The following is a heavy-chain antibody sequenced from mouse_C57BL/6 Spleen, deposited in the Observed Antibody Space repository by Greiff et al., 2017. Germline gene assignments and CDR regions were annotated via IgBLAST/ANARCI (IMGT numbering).Heavy chain of an antibody. D-gene: IGHD1-1*01. V-gene: IGHV1-5*01. CDR3: TIYYCSSYYFDY. CDR2: IYPGNSDT. Sequence: EVQLQQSGTVLARPGASVKMSCKTSGYTFTSYWMHWVKQRPGQGLEWIGAIYPGNSDTSYNQKFKGKAKLTAVTSASTAYMELSSLTNEDSAVYYCTIYYCSSYYFDYWGQGTTLTVSS. J-gene: IGHJ2*01. CDR1: GYTFTSYW.